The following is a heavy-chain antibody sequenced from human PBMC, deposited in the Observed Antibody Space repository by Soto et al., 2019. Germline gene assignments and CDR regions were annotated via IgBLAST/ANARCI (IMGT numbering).Heavy chain of an antibody. D-gene: IGHD3-10*01. CDR2: IYYSGST. CDR1: GGSISSYY. Sequence: QVQLQESGPGLVKPSETLSLTCTVSGGSISSYYWSWIRQPPGKGLEWIGYIYYSGSTNYNPSLKSRVTISVDTSKNQFSLKLSSVTAADTAVYYCARGYYYGSGSYYVEYFQHWGQGTLVTVSS. CDR3: ARGYYYGSGSYYVEYFQH. V-gene: IGHV4-59*01. J-gene: IGHJ1*01.